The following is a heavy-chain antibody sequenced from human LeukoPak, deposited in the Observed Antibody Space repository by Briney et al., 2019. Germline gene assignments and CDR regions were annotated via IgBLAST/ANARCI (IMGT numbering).Heavy chain of an antibody. J-gene: IGHJ6*03. CDR1: GFTFSSYG. V-gene: IGHV3-30*02. CDR3: AKDPGLDWNYNYYYYMDV. D-gene: IGHD1-1*01. Sequence: PGGSLRLSCAASGFTFSSYGMHWVRQAPGKGLEWVAFIRYDGCNKYYADSVKGRFTISRDNSKNTLYLQMNSLRAEDTAVYYCAKDPGLDWNYNYYYYMDVWGKGTTVTVSS. CDR2: IRYDGCNK.